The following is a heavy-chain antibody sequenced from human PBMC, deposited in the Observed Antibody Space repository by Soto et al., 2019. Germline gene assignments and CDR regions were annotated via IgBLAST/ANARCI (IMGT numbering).Heavy chain of an antibody. CDR2: INGYGHGA. CDR3: VRDLNGDFYY. Sequence: QVQLVQSGAEVRQPGASVKVSCKASGYSFTTYGMSWVRQAPGQGLEYMGWINGYGHGAKYVQRLQGRFPMTTDISTNTVYIDLRSLTSDDTAVYYCVRDLNGDFYYWGQGTVVIVSP. V-gene: IGHV1-18*01. D-gene: IGHD3-10*01. J-gene: IGHJ4*02. CDR1: GYSFTTYG.